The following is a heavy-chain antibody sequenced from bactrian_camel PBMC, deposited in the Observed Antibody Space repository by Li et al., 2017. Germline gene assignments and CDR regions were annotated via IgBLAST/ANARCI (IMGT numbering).Heavy chain of an antibody. V-gene: IGHV3S40*01. D-gene: IGHD1*01. CDR1: DLRASGYL. J-gene: IGHJ4*01. CDR2: IGSGDATS. Sequence: VPLVESGGGSVETGGSLRLSCAVSDLRASGYLMSWFRQAPGKGLEWVSTIGSGDATSYSPDSVKGRFTISKDNAKNTLELQMNSLKPEDTAMYFCASSQALAACINPLAYGDWGQGTQVTVS. CDR3: ASSQALAACINPLAYGD.